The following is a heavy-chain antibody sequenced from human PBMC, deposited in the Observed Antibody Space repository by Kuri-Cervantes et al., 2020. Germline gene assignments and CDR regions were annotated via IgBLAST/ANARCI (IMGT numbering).Heavy chain of an antibody. CDR3: ARDRGRYFDWLLPKNNWFDP. V-gene: IGHV1-69*04. CDR2: IIPILGIA. J-gene: IGHJ5*02. Sequence: SVKVSCKASGGTFSSYTISWVRQAPGQGLEWMGMIIPILGIANYAQKFQGRVTITADKSTSTAYMELSSLRSEDTAVYYCARDRGRYFDWLLPKNNWFDPWGQGTLVTVSS. D-gene: IGHD3-9*01. CDR1: GGTFSSYT.